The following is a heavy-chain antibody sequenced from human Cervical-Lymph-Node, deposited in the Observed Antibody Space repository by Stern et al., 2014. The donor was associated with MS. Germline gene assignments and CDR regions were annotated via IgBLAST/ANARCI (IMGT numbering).Heavy chain of an antibody. Sequence: QVQLMQSGAEVKKPGASVKVSCKASGYTFTNYYIHWVRQAPGQGLEWMGISNPSGGSTNYAQKFQGRVTMTRDTSTSTVYMELSSLRSEDTAVYYCAREVAGHRLGMMDVWGQGTTVTVSS. V-gene: IGHV1-46*01. D-gene: IGHD6-19*01. CDR2: SNPSGGST. CDR3: AREVAGHRLGMMDV. CDR1: GYTFTNYY. J-gene: IGHJ6*02.